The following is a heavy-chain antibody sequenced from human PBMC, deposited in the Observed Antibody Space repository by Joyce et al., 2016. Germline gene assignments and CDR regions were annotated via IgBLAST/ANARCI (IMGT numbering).Heavy chain of an antibody. J-gene: IGHJ3*02. D-gene: IGHD3-10*01. Sequence: EVQLVESGGGLVQPGGSLQLSCAASGFTFSDSVIHWVRQASGKGLEWFGRSRKKANNYATAYAASVKGRFTRSRDDSKNTAYLQMNSLKTEDTAVYYCCRLVSQGVRQFDIWGQGTMVTVSS. V-gene: IGHV3-73*02. CDR1: GFTFSDSV. CDR2: SRKKANNYAT. CDR3: CRLVSQGVRQFDI.